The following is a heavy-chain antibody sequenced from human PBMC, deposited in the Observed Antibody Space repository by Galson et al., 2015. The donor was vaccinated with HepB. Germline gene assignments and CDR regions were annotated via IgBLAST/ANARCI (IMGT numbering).Heavy chain of an antibody. CDR1: GDSIIISY. CDR3: ARTLGRYYDSSGYYFRY. V-gene: IGHV4-59*01. D-gene: IGHD3-22*01. Sequence: SETLSLTCTVSGDSIIISYWNWIRQPAGKGLEWIGYIYYSGSTNYNPSLKSRVTISVDTSKNQFSLKLSSVTAADTAVYYCARTLGRYYDSSGYYFRYWGQGTLVTVSS. J-gene: IGHJ4*02. CDR2: IYYSGST.